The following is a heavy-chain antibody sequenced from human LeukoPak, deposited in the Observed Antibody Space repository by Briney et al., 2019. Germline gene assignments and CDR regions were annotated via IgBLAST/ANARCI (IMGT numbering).Heavy chain of an antibody. CDR1: SGSISSYY. Sequence: SETLSLTCTVSSGSISSYYWSWIRQPPGKGLEWIGSIYYSGSTYYNPSLKSRVTISVDTSKNQFSLKLSSVTAADTAVYYCARGPLYCGGDCFPSGYYYGMDVWGQGTTVTVSS. CDR2: IYYSGST. J-gene: IGHJ6*02. V-gene: IGHV4-39*07. D-gene: IGHD2-21*02. CDR3: ARGPLYCGGDCFPSGYYYGMDV.